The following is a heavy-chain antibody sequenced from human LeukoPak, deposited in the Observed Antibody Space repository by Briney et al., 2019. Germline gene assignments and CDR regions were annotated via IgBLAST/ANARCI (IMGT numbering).Heavy chain of an antibody. J-gene: IGHJ4*02. CDR3: AKGGKWDVTPFDY. V-gene: IGHV3-23*01. Sequence: WVRQAPGKGLEWVSTISGGGGSTYYADSVKGRFTISRDNSKNTLYLQVNSLRAEDTAVYYCAKGGKWDVTPFDYWGQGTLVTVSS. D-gene: IGHD1-26*01. CDR2: ISGGGGST.